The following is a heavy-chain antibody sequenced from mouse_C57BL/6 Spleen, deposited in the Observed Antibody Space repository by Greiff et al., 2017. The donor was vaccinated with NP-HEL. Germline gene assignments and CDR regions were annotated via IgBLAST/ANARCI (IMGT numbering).Heavy chain of an antibody. V-gene: IGHV1-15*01. CDR2: IDPETGGT. CDR1: GYTFTDYE. Sequence: QVQLKESGAELVRPGASVTLSCKASGYTFTDYEMHWVKQTPVHGLEWIGAIDPETGGTAYNQKFKGKAILTADKSSSTAYMELRSLTSEDSAVYYCTRGEAWFADWGQGTLVTVSA. J-gene: IGHJ3*01. CDR3: TRGEAWFAD.